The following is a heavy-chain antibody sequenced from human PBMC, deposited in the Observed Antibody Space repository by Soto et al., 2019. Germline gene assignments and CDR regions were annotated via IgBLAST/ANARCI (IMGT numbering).Heavy chain of an antibody. D-gene: IGHD3-10*01. Sequence: ASVKVSCKASGYTFTSYGISWVRQAPGQGLERMGWISAYNGNTNYAQKLQGRVTMTTDTSTSTAYMELRSLRSDDTAVYYCASSMVRGVIIHDYYYYGMDVWGQGTTVTVSS. J-gene: IGHJ6*02. CDR2: ISAYNGNT. CDR1: GYTFTSYG. V-gene: IGHV1-18*01. CDR3: ASSMVRGVIIHDYYYYGMDV.